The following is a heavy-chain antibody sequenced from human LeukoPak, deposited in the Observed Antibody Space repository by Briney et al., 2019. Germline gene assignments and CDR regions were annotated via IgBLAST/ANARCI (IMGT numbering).Heavy chain of an antibody. CDR2: IYYSGST. Sequence: PSETPSLTCTVSGGSISSYYWSWIRQPPGKGLEWIGYIYYSGSTNYNPSLKSRVTISVDTSKNQFSLKLSSVTAADTAVYYCARDHLRDGYNSYGMDVWGQGTTVTVSS. CDR3: ARDHLRDGYNSYGMDV. CDR1: GGSISSYY. J-gene: IGHJ6*02. D-gene: IGHD5-24*01. V-gene: IGHV4-59*01.